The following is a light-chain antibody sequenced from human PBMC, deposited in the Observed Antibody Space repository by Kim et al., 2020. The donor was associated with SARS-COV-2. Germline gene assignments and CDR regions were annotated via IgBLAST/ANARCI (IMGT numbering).Light chain of an antibody. CDR2: GAS. J-gene: IGKJ1*01. CDR3: QQYGISLQST. V-gene: IGKV3-20*01. Sequence: EIVLTQSPGTLSLSPGERATLSCRASQSVTNNFLAWYQQKPGQAPRLLIYGASSRATGIPDRFSGSGSGTDFTLTISRLEPEDFAVYYCQQYGISLQSTFGQGTKVDIK. CDR1: QSVTNNF.